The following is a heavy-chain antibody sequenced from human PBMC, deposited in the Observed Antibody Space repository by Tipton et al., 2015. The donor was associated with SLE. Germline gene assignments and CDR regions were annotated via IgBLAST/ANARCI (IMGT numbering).Heavy chain of an antibody. Sequence: TLSLTCAVYGGSFSGYYWSWIRQPPGKGLEWIGEINHSGSTNYIPSLKSRVTISVDTSKNQFSLKLSSVTAADTAVYYCARTAAAYGMDVWGQGTTVTVSS. J-gene: IGHJ6*02. CDR1: GGSFSGYY. CDR3: ARTAAAYGMDV. V-gene: IGHV4-34*01. CDR2: INHSGST. D-gene: IGHD6-13*01.